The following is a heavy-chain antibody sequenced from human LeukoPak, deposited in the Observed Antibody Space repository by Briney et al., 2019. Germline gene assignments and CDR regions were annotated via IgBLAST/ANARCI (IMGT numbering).Heavy chain of an antibody. V-gene: IGHV1-69*05. Sequence: EASVKVSCKASGGTFSSYAISWVRQAPGQGLEWMGGIIPIFGTANYAQKFQGRVTITTDESTSTAYMELSSLRSEDTAVYYCARTNDYGDYALLFWGQETLVTVSS. CDR1: GGTFSSYA. J-gene: IGHJ4*02. D-gene: IGHD4-17*01. CDR2: IIPIFGTA. CDR3: ARTNDYGDYALLF.